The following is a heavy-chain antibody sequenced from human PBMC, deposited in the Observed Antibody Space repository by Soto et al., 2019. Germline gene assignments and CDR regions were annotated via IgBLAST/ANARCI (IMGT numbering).Heavy chain of an antibody. D-gene: IGHD1-26*01. CDR3: ARDRGTHSGSYSFWFDP. CDR1: GFTFSTYS. Sequence: GGSLRLSCAASGFTFSTYSMNWVRQAPGKGLEWVSSISSGSDYIYYADSVKGRFIISRDNAKNSLYLQMNSLRAEDTAVYYCARDRGTHSGSYSFWFDPWGQGTLVTVSS. CDR2: ISSGSDYI. J-gene: IGHJ5*02. V-gene: IGHV3-21*01.